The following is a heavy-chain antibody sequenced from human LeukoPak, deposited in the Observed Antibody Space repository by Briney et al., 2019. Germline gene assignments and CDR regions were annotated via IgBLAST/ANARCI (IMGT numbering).Heavy chain of an antibody. D-gene: IGHD4-17*01. Sequence: SETLSLTCTVSGGSISSYYWSWIRQPPGKGLEWIGYIYYSGSTNYNPSLKSGVTISVDTSKNQFSLKLSSVTAADTAVYYCARTGSTVTMLYPFDHWGQGTLVTVSS. CDR3: ARTGSTVTMLYPFDH. CDR2: IYYSGST. J-gene: IGHJ4*02. CDR1: GGSISSYY. V-gene: IGHV4-59*08.